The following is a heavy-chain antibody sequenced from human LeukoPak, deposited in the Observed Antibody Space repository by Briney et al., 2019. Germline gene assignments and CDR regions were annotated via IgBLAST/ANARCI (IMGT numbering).Heavy chain of an antibody. CDR1: GYTFTSYY. CDR2: INPSGGST. Sequence: ASVKVSCKASGYTFTSYYMHWVRQAPGQGLEWMGIINPSGGSTSYAQKFQGRVTMTRDMSTSTVYMELSSLRSEHTAVYYCARARPALNWFEPWGQGTLVTVSS. J-gene: IGHJ5*02. CDR3: ARARPALNWFEP. V-gene: IGHV1-46*01.